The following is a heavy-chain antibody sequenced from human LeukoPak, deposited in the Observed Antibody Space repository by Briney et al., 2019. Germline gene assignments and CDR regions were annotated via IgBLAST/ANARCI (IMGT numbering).Heavy chain of an antibody. Sequence: GGSLRLSCAASGFTFRTYAMSWVRQAPGKGLEWVSGISDSGTYYADSVKGRFTISRDNSKNTLYLQMNSLRAEDTAVYYCAKGYGYSSSWTSNYYFYGLDVWGQATTVTVSS. J-gene: IGHJ6*02. CDR2: ISDSGT. D-gene: IGHD6-13*01. CDR1: GFTFRTYA. CDR3: AKGYGYSSSWTSNYYFYGLDV. V-gene: IGHV3-23*01.